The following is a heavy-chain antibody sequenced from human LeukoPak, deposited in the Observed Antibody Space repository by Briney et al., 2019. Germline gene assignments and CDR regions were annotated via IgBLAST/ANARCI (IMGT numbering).Heavy chain of an antibody. V-gene: IGHV3-48*04. Sequence: GGTLRLPCAASGFPLRIYTMNGVRQPPGKGLEGVSYISSSSSTIYYADSVKGRFTIYRDNAKNSLYLQMNSLRAEDTAVYYCAGRVYGDYDRVFDYWGQGTLVTVSS. D-gene: IGHD4-17*01. J-gene: IGHJ4*02. CDR1: GFPLRIYT. CDR2: ISSSSSTI. CDR3: AGRVYGDYDRVFDY.